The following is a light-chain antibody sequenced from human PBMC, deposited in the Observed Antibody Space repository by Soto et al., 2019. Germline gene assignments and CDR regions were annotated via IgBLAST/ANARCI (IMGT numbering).Light chain of an antibody. J-gene: IGKJ1*01. V-gene: IGKV1-33*01. Sequence: DIPMTQSPSSLSASVGDRVTITCQASQAITNSLNWYQQKPGKAPKLLIYDASNLETGVPSRFSGSGSGTDFTFTISSLQPEDIATYYCQQYNNLPRTFGQGTEVEIK. CDR3: QQYNNLPRT. CDR2: DAS. CDR1: QAITNS.